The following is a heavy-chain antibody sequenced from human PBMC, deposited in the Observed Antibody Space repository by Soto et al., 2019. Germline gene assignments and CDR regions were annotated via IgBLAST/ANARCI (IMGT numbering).Heavy chain of an antibody. CDR1: GFTFSNYG. CDR2: ISYDGSNK. V-gene: IGHV3-30-3*01. J-gene: IGHJ4*02. Sequence: QVQLVESGGGVVLPGRSLRLSCTASGFTFSNYGMHWVRQAPGKGLKWVAVISYDGSNKYYADSVKGRFTISRDNSKNTLYLQMNSLRAEDTAVYYCARGRDYLGGDFDYWGQGTLVTVSS. D-gene: IGHD3-16*01. CDR3: ARGRDYLGGDFDY.